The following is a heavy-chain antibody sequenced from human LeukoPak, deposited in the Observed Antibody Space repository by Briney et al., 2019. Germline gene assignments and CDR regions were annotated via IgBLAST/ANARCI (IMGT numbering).Heavy chain of an antibody. D-gene: IGHD4-11*01. CDR2: ISYSGST. CDR3: ATERGFSNDY. J-gene: IGHJ4*02. V-gene: IGHV4-59*01. Sequence: SETLSLTCAVSGGSISSYYWNWIRQPPGKGLEWIGYISYSGSTNYNPSLKSRVTISIDTSKNQFSLKLSSVTAADTAVYYCATERGFSNDYWGQGTLVTVSS. CDR1: GGSISSYY.